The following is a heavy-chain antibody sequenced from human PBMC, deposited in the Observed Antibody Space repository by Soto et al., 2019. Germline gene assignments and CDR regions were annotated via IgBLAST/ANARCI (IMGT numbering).Heavy chain of an antibody. CDR2: IIPIFGTA. J-gene: IGHJ6*04. CDR3: ARVNIVLVPAAHYYYYGMDV. Sequence: SVKVSCKASGGTFSSYAISWVRQAPGQGLEWMGGIIPIFGTANYAQKFQGRVTITADESTSTAYMELSSLRSEDTAVYYCARVNIVLVPAAHYYYYGMDVWGKGTTVPVSS. CDR1: GGTFSSYA. V-gene: IGHV1-69*13. D-gene: IGHD2-2*01.